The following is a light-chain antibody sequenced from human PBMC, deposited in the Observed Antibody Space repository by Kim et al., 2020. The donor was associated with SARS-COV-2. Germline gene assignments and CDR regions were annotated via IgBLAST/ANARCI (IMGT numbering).Light chain of an antibody. Sequence: SYKLTQPPSVSVSPGQTASITCSGDKLGDKYACWYQQKPGQSPVLVIYQDSKRPSGIPERFSGSNSGNTATLTISGTQAMDEADYYCQAWDSSTHVVFGGGTQLTVL. CDR2: QDS. CDR1: KLGDKY. V-gene: IGLV3-1*01. J-gene: IGLJ2*01. CDR3: QAWDSSTHVV.